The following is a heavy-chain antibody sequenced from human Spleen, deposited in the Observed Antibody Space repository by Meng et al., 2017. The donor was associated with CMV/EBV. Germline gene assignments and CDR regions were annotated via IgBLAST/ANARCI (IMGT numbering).Heavy chain of an antibody. CDR3: ARKRSYYYGMDV. CDR1: GYTFTSYD. J-gene: IGHJ6*02. Sequence: ASVKVSCKASGYTFTSYDINWVRQATGQGLEWMGWMNPNSGNTGYAQKCQGRVTITRNTSISTAYMELSSLRSEDTAVYYCARKRSYYYGMDVWGQGTTVTVSS. CDR2: MNPNSGNT. V-gene: IGHV1-8*01.